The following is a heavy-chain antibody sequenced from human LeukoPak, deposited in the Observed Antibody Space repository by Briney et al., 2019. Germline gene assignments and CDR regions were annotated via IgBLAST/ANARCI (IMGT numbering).Heavy chain of an antibody. V-gene: IGHV1-69*13. J-gene: IGHJ5*02. CDR1: GGTFSSYA. CDR3: AREAAGTSWFDP. Sequence: SVKVSCKASGGTFSSYAISWVRQAPGQGLEWMGGIIPIFGTANYAQKFQGRVTITADESTSTAYMELSSLRSEDTAVYCCAREAAGTSWFDPWGQGTLVTVSS. CDR2: IIPIFGTA. D-gene: IGHD6-13*01.